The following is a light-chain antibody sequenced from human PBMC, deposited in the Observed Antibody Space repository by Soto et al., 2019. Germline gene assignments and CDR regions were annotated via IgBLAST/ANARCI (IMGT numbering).Light chain of an antibody. CDR3: VLYMGSGIWV. J-gene: IGLJ3*02. V-gene: IGLV8-61*01. Sequence: QTVVTQEPSFSVSPGRTVTLTCGLSSGSVSTSYYPSWYQQTPGQAPRTLIYSTNTRSSGVPDRFSGSILGNKAAFTITGAQADDESDYYCVLYMGSGIWVFGGGTKLTVL. CDR1: SGSVSTSYY. CDR2: STN.